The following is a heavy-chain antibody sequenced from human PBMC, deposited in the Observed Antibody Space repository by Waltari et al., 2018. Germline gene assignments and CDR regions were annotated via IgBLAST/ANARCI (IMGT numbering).Heavy chain of an antibody. CDR1: GFTFSTDW. CDR3: SKRLDI. J-gene: IGHJ3*02. V-gene: IGHV3-7*01. Sequence: EGQLVESGGGLVQPGGSLRLSCEGSGFTFSTDWMDWVRQAPGKGLQWVANINQDGGEKYYLDSVKGRFTISRDNAKKSVYLEMNSLRAEDMAIYYCSKRLDIWGRGTMVAVSS. CDR2: INQDGGEK.